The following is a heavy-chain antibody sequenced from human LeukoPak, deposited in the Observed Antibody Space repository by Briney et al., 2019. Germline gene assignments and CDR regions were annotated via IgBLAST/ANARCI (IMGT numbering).Heavy chain of an antibody. CDR1: GGSISNTSYY. D-gene: IGHD3-3*01. V-gene: IGHV4-39*07. CDR3: AREMLNGSGYFDY. CDR2: IYYSGTT. J-gene: IGHJ4*02. Sequence: SETLSLTCTVSGGSISNTSYYWGWIRQPPGKGLEWIGSIYYSGTTYYNPSLKSRVTIPVDTSKNQFSLKLSSVTAADTAFYYCAREMLNGSGYFDYWGQGTLVTVSS.